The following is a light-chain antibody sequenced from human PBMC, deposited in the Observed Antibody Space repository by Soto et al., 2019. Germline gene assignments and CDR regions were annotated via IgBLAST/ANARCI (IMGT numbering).Light chain of an antibody. V-gene: IGKV3-11*01. CDR3: QQGNNWPIFT. J-gene: IGKJ3*01. CDR2: TTS. Sequence: EIVLTQSPATLSLSPGERATLSCRASQSVSKSLAWYQQKPGQAPRLLIYTTSNRATGIPDRFSGSGSRTDFTLTISSLEPEDFAVYYCQQGNNWPIFTFGPGTKVDIK. CDR1: QSVSKS.